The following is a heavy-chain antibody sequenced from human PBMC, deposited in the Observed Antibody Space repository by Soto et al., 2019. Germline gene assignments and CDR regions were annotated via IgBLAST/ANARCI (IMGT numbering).Heavy chain of an antibody. Sequence: GESLKISCQGSGYSFTSYWLRCVRQMPGKGLEGMGRIDPSDSCTNYSPSFQGHVTISADKPISTAYLQWSSLKASDTAMCDCERNPPGLRHMRYFDWLSAGGAVDIWGQGTMVTVSS. CDR2: IDPSDSCT. D-gene: IGHD3-9*01. CDR3: ERNPPGLRHMRYFDWLSAGGAVDI. CDR1: GYSFTSYW. V-gene: IGHV5-10-1*01. J-gene: IGHJ3*02.